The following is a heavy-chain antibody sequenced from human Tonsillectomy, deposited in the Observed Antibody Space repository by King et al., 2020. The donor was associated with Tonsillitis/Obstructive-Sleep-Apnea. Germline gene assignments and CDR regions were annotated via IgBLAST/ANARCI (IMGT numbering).Heavy chain of an antibody. Sequence: QLQESGPGLVKPSETLSLTCTVSGGSISSYYWSWIRQPPGKGLEWIGYIYYSGSTNYNPSLKSRVTISVDTSKNQFSLKLISVTAADTAVYYCARPPRGGSGSARLEYYYYGMDVWGQGTTVTVSS. D-gene: IGHD6-19*01. CDR3: ARPPRGGSGSARLEYYYYGMDV. J-gene: IGHJ6*02. CDR2: IYYSGST. V-gene: IGHV4-59*08. CDR1: GGSISSYY.